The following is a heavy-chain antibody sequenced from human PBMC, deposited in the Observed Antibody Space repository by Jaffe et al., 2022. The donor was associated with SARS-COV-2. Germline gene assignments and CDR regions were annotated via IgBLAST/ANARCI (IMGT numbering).Heavy chain of an antibody. V-gene: IGHV3-74*01. Sequence: EVQLVESGGGLVQPGGSLRLSCAASGFTFSSYWMHWVRQAPGKGLVWVSRINSDGSSTSYADSVKGRFTISRDNAKNTLYLQMNSLRAEDTAVYYCARDPSQNYYDSSGYSDYWGQGTLVTVSS. CDR2: INSDGSST. J-gene: IGHJ4*02. D-gene: IGHD3-22*01. CDR1: GFTFSSYW. CDR3: ARDPSQNYYDSSGYSDY.